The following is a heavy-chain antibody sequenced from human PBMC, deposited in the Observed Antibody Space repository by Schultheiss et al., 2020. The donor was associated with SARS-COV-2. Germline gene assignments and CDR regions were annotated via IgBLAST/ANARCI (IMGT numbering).Heavy chain of an antibody. V-gene: IGHV3-48*03. CDR3: ARDRRLPAAHSPFDY. J-gene: IGHJ4*02. D-gene: IGHD2-2*01. Sequence: GGSLRLSCAASGFTFSSYEMNWVRQAPGKGLEWVSYISSSGSTIYYADSVKGRFTISRDNAKNSLYLQMNSLRAEDTAVYYCARDRRLPAAHSPFDYWGQGTLVTVSS. CDR2: ISSSGSTI. CDR1: GFTFSSYE.